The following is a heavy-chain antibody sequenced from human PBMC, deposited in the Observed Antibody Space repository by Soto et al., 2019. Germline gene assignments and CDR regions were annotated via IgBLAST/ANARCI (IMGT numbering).Heavy chain of an antibody. CDR1: GFTVSSNF. CDR2: IYSGGST. D-gene: IGHD4-17*01. J-gene: IGHJ4*02. Sequence: EVQLVVSGGGLVQPGGSLRLSCAASGFTVSSNFMSWVRQTPGKGLEWISIIYSGGSTYYADSVKGRFTISRDNSKNTLYLQMNSLRAVDTAVYYCASRRNPYGAYDYWGQGTLVTGSS. CDR3: ASRRNPYGAYDY. V-gene: IGHV3-66*01.